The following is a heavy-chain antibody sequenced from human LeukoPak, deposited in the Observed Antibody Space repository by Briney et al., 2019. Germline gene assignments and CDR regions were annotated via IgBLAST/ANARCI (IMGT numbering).Heavy chain of an antibody. V-gene: IGHV3-23*01. J-gene: IGHJ4*02. Sequence: GGSLRLSCAASGFTFSSYAMSWVRQAPGKGLEWVSAISGSGGSTNYADSVKGRFTISRDNSKNTLFLEMNSLRAEDTALYYCAKEASGYYQGIDHWGQGTVVSVSS. CDR2: ISGSGGST. CDR1: GFTFSSYA. D-gene: IGHD3-22*01. CDR3: AKEASGYYQGIDH.